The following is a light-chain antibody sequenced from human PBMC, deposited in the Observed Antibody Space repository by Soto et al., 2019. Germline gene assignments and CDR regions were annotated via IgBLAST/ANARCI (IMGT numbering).Light chain of an antibody. CDR1: SSDVGGYNY. J-gene: IGLJ2*01. Sequence: QSALTQPPSASGSPGQSVTISCTGTSSDVGGYNYVSWYQQHPGKAPKLMIYEVSTRPSGVPDRFSGSKSGNTASLTVSGLQDEDESDYYCSSYAGSNKVFGGGTKLTVL. V-gene: IGLV2-8*01. CDR3: SSYAGSNKV. CDR2: EVS.